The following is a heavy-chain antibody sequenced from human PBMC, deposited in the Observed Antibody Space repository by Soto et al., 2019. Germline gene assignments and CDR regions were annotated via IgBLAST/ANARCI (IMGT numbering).Heavy chain of an antibody. CDR3: AKGRFIGYYYGMDV. D-gene: IGHD3-10*01. CDR2: ISYDGSNK. CDR1: GFTFSSYG. Sequence: QVQLVESGGGVVQPGRSLRLSCAASGFTFSSYGMHWVRQAPGKGLEWVAVISYDGSNKYYADSVKGRFTISRDNSKNTLYLQMNSLRAEDTAVYYCAKGRFIGYYYGMDVWGQGTTVTVSS. J-gene: IGHJ6*02. V-gene: IGHV3-30*18.